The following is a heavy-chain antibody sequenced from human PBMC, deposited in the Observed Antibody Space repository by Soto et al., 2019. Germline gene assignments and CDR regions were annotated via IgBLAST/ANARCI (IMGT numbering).Heavy chain of an antibody. Sequence: QVQLVQSGAEVKKPGASVKVSCKASGYTFASYGISWVRQAPGQGLEWMGWISAYNGNTNYAQKLQGRVTMTTDTFTRTAYMEGSSLRSDDTAVYYCEREGTCSSTRCPTYFSSGIDVWGPGTTVTVSS. V-gene: IGHV1-18*01. CDR1: GYTFASYG. CDR3: EREGTCSSTRCPTYFSSGIDV. CDR2: ISAYNGNT. J-gene: IGHJ6*02. D-gene: IGHD2-2*01.